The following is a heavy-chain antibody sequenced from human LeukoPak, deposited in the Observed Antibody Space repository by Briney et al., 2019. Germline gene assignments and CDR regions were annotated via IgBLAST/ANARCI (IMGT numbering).Heavy chain of an antibody. CDR3: ARTREQWQVLDY. V-gene: IGHV3-30*04. Sequence: GGSLRLSCVASGFTFGTFAMDWVRQAPGKGLEWVAVISHEGSQTYYADSVRGRFTISRDNSKNMVYLQVNSLRVEDTAVYYCARTREQWQVLDYWGQGTLVTVSS. CDR2: ISHEGSQT. D-gene: IGHD6-19*01. J-gene: IGHJ4*02. CDR1: GFTFGTFA.